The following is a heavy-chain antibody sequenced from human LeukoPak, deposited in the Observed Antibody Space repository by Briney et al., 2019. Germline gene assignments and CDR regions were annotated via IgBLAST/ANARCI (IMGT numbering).Heavy chain of an antibody. CDR2: ISWNSGSI. Sequence: GGSLRLSCAASGFTFDDYAMHWVRQAPGKGLTGVSGISWNSGSIGYVDSVKGRFTLSRDNAKNSLYLQMNSMSAEDTDLYYCAKDRGYSYGLGVDYWGQGTLVTVSS. CDR1: GFTFDDYA. D-gene: IGHD5-18*01. V-gene: IGHV3-9*01. CDR3: AKDRGYSYGLGVDY. J-gene: IGHJ4*02.